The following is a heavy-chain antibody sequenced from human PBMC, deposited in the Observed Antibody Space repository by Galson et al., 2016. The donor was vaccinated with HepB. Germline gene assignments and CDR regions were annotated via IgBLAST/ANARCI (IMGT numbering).Heavy chain of an antibody. D-gene: IGHD1-7*01. Sequence: SETLSLTCTVSGVSITDYYWNWIRQPPGKGLEWVGYIFHSGSTNHNPSLKSRVTMSLDTSKNQLSWKLSSVTAADTAVYYCARSNYFASDIWGQGTMVTVSS. CDR2: IFHSGST. V-gene: IGHV4-59*01. CDR3: ARSNYFASDI. J-gene: IGHJ3*02. CDR1: GVSITDYY.